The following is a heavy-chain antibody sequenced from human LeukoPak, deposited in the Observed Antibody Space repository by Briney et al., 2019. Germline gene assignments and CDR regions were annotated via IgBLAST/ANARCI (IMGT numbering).Heavy chain of an antibody. J-gene: IGHJ4*02. CDR3: ARGEQWLVTS. V-gene: IGHV4-34*01. Sequence: PSETLSLTCAVYGGSFSGYYWSWIRQPPGKGLEWIGEINHSGSTNYNPSLKSRVTISVDTSKNQFSLKLSAVTAAETAVYYCARGEQWLVTSWGQGTLVTVSS. CDR2: INHSGST. CDR1: GGSFSGYY. D-gene: IGHD6-19*01.